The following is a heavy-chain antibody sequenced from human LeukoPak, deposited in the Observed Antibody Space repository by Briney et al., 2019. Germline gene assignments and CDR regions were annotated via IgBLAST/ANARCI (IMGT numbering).Heavy chain of an antibody. V-gene: IGHV3-30*02. CDR3: ARDQGAAAGDYFDY. J-gene: IGHJ4*02. CDR1: GFTFSTYG. Sequence: GGSLRLSCAASGFTFSTYGMHWVRQAPGKGLEWVAFIRSDGTNKYYADSVKGRLTISREKSKNTLFLQMNSLRAEDTAVYYCARDQGAAAGDYFDYRGQGTLVTVSS. CDR2: IRSDGTNK. D-gene: IGHD6-13*01.